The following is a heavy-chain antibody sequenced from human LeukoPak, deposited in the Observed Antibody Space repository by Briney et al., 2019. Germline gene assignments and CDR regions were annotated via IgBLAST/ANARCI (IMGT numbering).Heavy chain of an antibody. CDR1: GYTLTELS. D-gene: IGHD3-10*01. CDR3: ARSPTSYYGSGSLTFDY. Sequence: ASVKVSCKVSGYTLTELSMHWVRQAPGKGLEWMGGFDPEDGETIYAQRFQGRVTMTEDTSTDTAYMELSSLRPEDTAVYYCARSPTSYYGSGSLTFDYWGQGTLVTVSS. CDR2: FDPEDGET. J-gene: IGHJ4*02. V-gene: IGHV1-24*01.